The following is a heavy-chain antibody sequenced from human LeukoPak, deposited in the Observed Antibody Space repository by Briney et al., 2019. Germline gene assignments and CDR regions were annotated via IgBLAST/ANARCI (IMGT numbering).Heavy chain of an antibody. CDR2: INPNSGGT. J-gene: IGHJ5*02. V-gene: IGHV1-2*02. Sequence: ASVKVSCKASGYTFTGYYMHWLRQAPGQGLEWMGWINPNSGGTNYAQKFQGRVTMTRDTSISTAYMELSRLRSDDTAVYYCARAPLTIFGVVTVEDWFDPWGQGTLVTVSS. CDR1: GYTFTGYY. D-gene: IGHD3-3*01. CDR3: ARAPLTIFGVVTVEDWFDP.